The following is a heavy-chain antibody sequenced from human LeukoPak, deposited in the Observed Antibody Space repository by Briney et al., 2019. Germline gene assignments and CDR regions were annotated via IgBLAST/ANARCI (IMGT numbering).Heavy chain of an antibody. V-gene: IGHV1-18*01. Sequence: GSSVNVSCKASGYTFTSYGVSWVRQAPGQGLEGMGWISGSNGNTNNAQKVQRRVTINIDTSPSPAYMELRSLRSDDTAVYYCARYPLSYSSNWHYYFDYWGQGTLLTVSS. CDR1: GYTFTSYG. CDR2: ISGSNGNT. CDR3: ARYPLSYSSNWHYYFDY. J-gene: IGHJ4*02. D-gene: IGHD6-13*01.